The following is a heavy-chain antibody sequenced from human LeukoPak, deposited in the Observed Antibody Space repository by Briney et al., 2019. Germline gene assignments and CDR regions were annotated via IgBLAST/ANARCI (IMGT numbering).Heavy chain of an antibody. J-gene: IGHJ4*02. CDR3: ARNYGSGSSVVGY. V-gene: IGHV3-21*01. CDR1: GFTFSSYS. CDR2: ISSSSSYI. Sequence: KAGGSLRLSCAASGFTFSSYSMNWVRQAPGKGLEWVSSISSSSSYIYYADSVKGRFTISRDNAKNSLYLQMNSLRAEDTAVYYCARNYGSGSSVVGYWDQGTLVTVSS. D-gene: IGHD3-10*01.